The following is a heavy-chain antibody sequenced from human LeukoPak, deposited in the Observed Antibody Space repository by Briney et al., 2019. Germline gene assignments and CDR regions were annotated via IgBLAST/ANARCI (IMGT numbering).Heavy chain of an antibody. CDR2: IYPGDSET. V-gene: IGHV5-51*01. J-gene: IGHJ5*02. CDR1: GYNFTSYW. CDR3: ARSPGVVGSSSWYVKLAWLDP. D-gene: IGHD6-13*01. Sequence: GESLKISCKGSGYNFTSYWIGWVRQMPGKGLEWMGIIYPGDSETKYSPSFQGQVTISADKSISTAYLQWSSLKASDTAMYYCARSPGVVGSSSWYVKLAWLDPWGQGTLVTVSS.